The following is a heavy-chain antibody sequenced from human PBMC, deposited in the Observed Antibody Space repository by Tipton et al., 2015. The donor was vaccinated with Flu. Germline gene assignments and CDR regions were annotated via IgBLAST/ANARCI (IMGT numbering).Heavy chain of an antibody. D-gene: IGHD3-3*01. Sequence: TLSLTCSVSDGSMSSYYWSWIRLSPGKGLEWIGNTYYSGQTNYNPSLKSRVTISVDMSKNQFSLRLRSVTAADTAVYYCARSTVGILGVVEGPPGLDVWGHGTTVTVS. CDR1: DGSMSSYY. CDR3: ARSTVGILGVVEGPPGLDV. J-gene: IGHJ6*02. CDR2: TYYSGQT. V-gene: IGHV4-59*01.